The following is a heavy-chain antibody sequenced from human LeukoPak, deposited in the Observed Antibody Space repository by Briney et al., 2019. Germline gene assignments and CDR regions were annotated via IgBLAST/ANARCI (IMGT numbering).Heavy chain of an antibody. CDR1: GFTFSSYA. J-gene: IGHJ4*02. V-gene: IGHV3-30*04. D-gene: IGHD1-26*01. CDR2: ISYDGSNK. Sequence: GRSLRLSCAASGFTFSSYAMHWVRQAPGKGLEWVAVISYDGSNKYYAGSVKGRFTISRDNSKNTLYLQMNSLRAEDTAVYYCARGVDSGSSLDYWGQGTLVTVSS. CDR3: ARGVDSGSSLDY.